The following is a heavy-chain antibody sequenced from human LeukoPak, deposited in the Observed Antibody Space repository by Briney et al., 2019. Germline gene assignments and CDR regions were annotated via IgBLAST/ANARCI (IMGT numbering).Heavy chain of an antibody. D-gene: IGHD4-23*01. CDR3: AKVLAVTSYGAKSVFDH. J-gene: IGHJ4*02. CDR1: GFTFSNYG. CDR2: IWYDGSNK. V-gene: IGHV3-30*02. Sequence: GGSLRLSCAASGFTFSNYGMHWVRQAPGKGLEGVAFIWYDGSNKYYADSVKGRFTISRDNSKNTVYLQMNSLRAEETAVYYCAKVLAVTSYGAKSVFDHWGQGTLVTVSS.